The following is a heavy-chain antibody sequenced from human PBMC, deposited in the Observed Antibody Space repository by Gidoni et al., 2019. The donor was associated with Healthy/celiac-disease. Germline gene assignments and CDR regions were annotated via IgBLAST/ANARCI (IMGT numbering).Heavy chain of an antibody. CDR1: GYTFPGYY. D-gene: IGHD6-13*01. CDR3: ARALAAAGTNWFDP. CDR2: INPNSGGT. Sequence: QVQLVQSGAEVKKPGASVKVSCKASGYTFPGYYMPWVRQAPGQGLEWMGWINPNSGGTNYAQKFQRWVTMTRDTSISTAYMELSRLRSDDTAVYYCARALAAAGTNWFDPWGQGTLVTVSS. J-gene: IGHJ5*02. V-gene: IGHV1-2*04.